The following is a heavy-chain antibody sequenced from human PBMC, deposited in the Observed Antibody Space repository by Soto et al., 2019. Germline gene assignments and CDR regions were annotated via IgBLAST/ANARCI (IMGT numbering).Heavy chain of an antibody. CDR3: VGGRGRLVGFDF. J-gene: IGHJ4*02. Sequence: QVHLQQWGAGLLKPSETLSLTCAVNTESFSDYYWSWIRQPPGKGLEWIGEIDHSGNTNYSPSLKRRVTISVDTSKNQFSLKLNSVTAADTAEYYCVGGRGRLVGFDFWGQGTLVTVSS. V-gene: IGHV4-34*01. CDR2: IDHSGNT. D-gene: IGHD1-26*01. CDR1: TESFSDYY.